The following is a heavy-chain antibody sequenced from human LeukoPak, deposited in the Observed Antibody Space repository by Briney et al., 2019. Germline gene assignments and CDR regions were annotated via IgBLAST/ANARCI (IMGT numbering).Heavy chain of an antibody. CDR1: GFTFGSYA. Sequence: GGSLRLSCTASGFTFGSYAMSWVRLAPGKGLEWVSAISGSGVSAYYADSVKGRFTISRDNSKNTLYLQMNSLRADDTALYYCVKAPYCGGDCYNFDSWGQGTLVTVSS. CDR2: ISGSGVSA. J-gene: IGHJ4*02. CDR3: VKAPYCGGDCYNFDS. D-gene: IGHD2-21*02. V-gene: IGHV3-23*01.